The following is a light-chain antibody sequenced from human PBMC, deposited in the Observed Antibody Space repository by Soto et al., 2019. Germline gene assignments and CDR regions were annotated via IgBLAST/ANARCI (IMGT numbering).Light chain of an antibody. CDR1: QSVSSY. CDR3: QQRSNWPALT. J-gene: IGKJ4*01. CDR2: DAS. V-gene: IGKV3-11*01. Sequence: EIVLTQSPATLSLSPGERATLSCRASQSVSSYLAWYQQKPGQAPSLLSYDASNRATGIPARFSGSGSGTDFTLTISSLEPEDFAVYYCQQRSNWPALTFGGGTTVDIK.